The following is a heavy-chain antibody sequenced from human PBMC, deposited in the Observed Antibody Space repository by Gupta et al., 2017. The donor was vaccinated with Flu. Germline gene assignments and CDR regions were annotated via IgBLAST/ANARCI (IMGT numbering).Heavy chain of an antibody. CDR3: AREANCDGGCYHFDF. CDR1: GLRFSSYW. D-gene: IGHD2-2*01. Sequence: EVMLVESGGGSGEPGGSLRLSCAASGLRFSSYWIHWVRQVPGKGLVWVSRTSGDGSTTYADSVRGRFIISRDDAGETVYLQMSSLRVEDTAVYFCAREANCDGGCYHFDFWGRGVLVTVSS. V-gene: IGHV3-74*01. CDR2: TSGDGST. J-gene: IGHJ4*02.